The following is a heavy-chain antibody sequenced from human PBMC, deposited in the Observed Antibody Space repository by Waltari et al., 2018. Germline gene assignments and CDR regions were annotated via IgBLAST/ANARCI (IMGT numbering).Heavy chain of an antibody. V-gene: IGHV3-21*03. J-gene: IGHJ4*02. CDR2: STDGGAYL. CDR3: ARALTTPNDF. Sequence: EVQLVAPGGGLVKPGGSLSLSCAASGFAITTFGLSCVRQAPGKGLEWVSSSTDGGAYLYYADSGRGRFTVSIDNAKNSLHLQMNNLRAEDTAVYYCARALTTPNDFWGQGTLVTVSS. D-gene: IGHD4-17*01. CDR1: GFAITTFG.